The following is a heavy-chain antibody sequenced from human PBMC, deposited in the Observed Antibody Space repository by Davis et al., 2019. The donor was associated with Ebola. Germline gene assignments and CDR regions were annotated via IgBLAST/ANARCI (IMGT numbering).Heavy chain of an antibody. D-gene: IGHD3-3*01. J-gene: IGHJ6*04. CDR3: ARSGLSFGVVKYHYGMDA. CDR2: ISGSGGNT. V-gene: IGHV3-23*01. CDR1: GFTFSSYA. Sequence: GESLKISCVTSGFTFSSYAMTWVRQAPGKGLEWVSAISGSGGNTYYADSVKGRFTISRDNSKKTMYLQMNSLRGEDTAVYYCARSGLSFGVVKYHYGMDAWGKGTTVTVSS.